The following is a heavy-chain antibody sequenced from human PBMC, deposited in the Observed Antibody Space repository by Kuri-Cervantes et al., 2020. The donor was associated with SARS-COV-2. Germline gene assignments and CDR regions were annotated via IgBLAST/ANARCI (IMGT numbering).Heavy chain of an antibody. J-gene: IGHJ3*02. Sequence: GESLKISCTASGFTFSDYYMSWIRQAPGKGLEWVSYISSSGSTIYYADSVKGRFTISRDNAKNSLYLQMNSLRAEDTAVYYCAREDIVVVPAYYDDAFDIWGQGTMVTVSS. D-gene: IGHD2-2*01. V-gene: IGHV3-11*01. CDR1: GFTFSDYY. CDR2: ISSSGSTI. CDR3: AREDIVVVPAYYDDAFDI.